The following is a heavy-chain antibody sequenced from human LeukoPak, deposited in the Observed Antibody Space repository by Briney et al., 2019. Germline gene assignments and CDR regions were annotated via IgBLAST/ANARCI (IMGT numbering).Heavy chain of an antibody. D-gene: IGHD3-3*01. CDR2: IYSGGST. V-gene: IGHV3-66*04. CDR3: ARRFGPNAFDI. CDR1: GFTFSSYG. J-gene: IGHJ3*02. Sequence: GGSLRLSCAASGFTFSSYGMHWVRQAPGKGLEWVSVIYSGGSTYYADSVKGRFIISRDNSKNTLYLQMNSLRAEDTAVYYCARRFGPNAFDIWGQGTMVTVFS.